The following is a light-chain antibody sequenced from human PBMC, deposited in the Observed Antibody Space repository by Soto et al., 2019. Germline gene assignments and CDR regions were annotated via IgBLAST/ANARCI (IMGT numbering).Light chain of an antibody. J-gene: IGKJ1*01. CDR1: QNIDSG. Sequence: EIQMTQSPSTLSASVGDRVTITCRASQNIDSGLAWYQQKPGKDPKLLIYKASTLESGVPLRFSGSGSGTEFTLTITSLHPDDFATYYCQQYHFFWTFGQGTRVEIK. V-gene: IGKV1-5*03. CDR3: QQYHFFWT. CDR2: KAS.